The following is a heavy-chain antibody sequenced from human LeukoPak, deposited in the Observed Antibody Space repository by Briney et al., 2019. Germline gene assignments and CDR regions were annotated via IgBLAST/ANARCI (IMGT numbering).Heavy chain of an antibody. CDR3: TRGGSD. Sequence: GGSLKLSCAASGFTFSGSAMHWVRQASGKGLEWVGRIRSKANSYATAYAASVKGRFTISRDDSRNTAYLQMNSLKTEDTAVYYCTRGGSDWGQGTLVTVSS. V-gene: IGHV3-73*01. D-gene: IGHD3-10*01. CDR1: GFTFSGSA. J-gene: IGHJ4*02. CDR2: IRSKANSYAT.